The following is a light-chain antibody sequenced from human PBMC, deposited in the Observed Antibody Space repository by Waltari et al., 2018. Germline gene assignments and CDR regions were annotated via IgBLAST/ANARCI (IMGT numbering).Light chain of an antibody. Sequence: DIQMTQSPSTLSASVGDRVIITCRASQSISTWLAWYQQKPGKAPKLLIFAASSLQTGVPSRFSGSGSGTEFTLSINSLQPDDFACYYCQQYNSYSWTFGQGTKVEIK. J-gene: IGKJ1*01. CDR3: QQYNSYSWT. V-gene: IGKV1-5*01. CDR2: AAS. CDR1: QSISTW.